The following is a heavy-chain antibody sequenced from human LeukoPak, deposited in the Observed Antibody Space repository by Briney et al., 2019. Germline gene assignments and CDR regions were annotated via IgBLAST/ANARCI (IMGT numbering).Heavy chain of an antibody. CDR1: GFTFSSYG. J-gene: IGHJ4*02. Sequence: GGSLRLSCAASGFTFSSYGMHWVRQAPRKGLEWVAVISYDGSNKYYADSVKGRFTISRDNSKNTLYLQMNSLRAEDTAVYYCAKDLYLTGYSFDYWGQGTLVTVSS. CDR3: AKDLYLTGYSFDY. V-gene: IGHV3-30*18. CDR2: ISYDGSNK. D-gene: IGHD3-9*01.